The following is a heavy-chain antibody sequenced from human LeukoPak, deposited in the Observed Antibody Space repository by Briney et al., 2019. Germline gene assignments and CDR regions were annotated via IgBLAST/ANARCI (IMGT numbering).Heavy chain of an antibody. D-gene: IGHD3-10*01. CDR1: GGSISSSNW. CDR2: IYHSGST. CDR3: AKDLQDVLWFGELLFSFDY. J-gene: IGHJ4*02. V-gene: IGHV4-4*02. Sequence: PSETLSLTCAVSGGSISSSNWWSWVRQPPGKGLEWIGEIYHSGSTNYNPSLKSRVTISVDKSKNQFSLKLSSVTAADTAVYYCAKDLQDVLWFGELLFSFDYWGQGTLVTVSS.